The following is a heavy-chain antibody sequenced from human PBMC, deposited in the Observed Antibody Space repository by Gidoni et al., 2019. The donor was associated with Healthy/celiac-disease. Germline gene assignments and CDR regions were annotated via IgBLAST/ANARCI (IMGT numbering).Heavy chain of an antibody. D-gene: IGHD3-22*01. CDR2: IYCSGST. Sequence: QVQLQESGPGLVKPSETLSLTCTVSGGSISSSYWSWIRQPPGKGLEWIGDIYCSGSTNYNPSLKSRVTISVDTSKSQFSLKLSPVTAADTAVYYCARAVYDSDDAFDIWGQGTMVTVSS. V-gene: IGHV4-59*01. J-gene: IGHJ3*02. CDR3: ARAVYDSDDAFDI. CDR1: GGSISSSY.